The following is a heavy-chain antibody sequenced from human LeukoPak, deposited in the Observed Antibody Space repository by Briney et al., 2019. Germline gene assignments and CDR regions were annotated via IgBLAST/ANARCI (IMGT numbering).Heavy chain of an antibody. CDR3: ARGHYYDSSGYPLYYYYYGMDV. CDR1: GGSFSGYY. D-gene: IGHD3-22*01. J-gene: IGHJ6*02. Sequence: KPSETLSLTCAVYGGSFSGYYWSWIRHPPGKGLEWIGEINHSGSTNYNPSLKSRVTISVDTSKNQFSLKLSSVTAADTAVYYCARGHYYDSSGYPLYYYYYGMDVWGQGTTVTVSS. CDR2: INHSGST. V-gene: IGHV4-34*01.